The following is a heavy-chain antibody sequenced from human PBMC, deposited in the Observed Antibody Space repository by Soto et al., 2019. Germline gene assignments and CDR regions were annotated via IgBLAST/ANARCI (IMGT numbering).Heavy chain of an antibody. CDR1: GKSLSGYY. CDR2: INHSGNT. CDR3: ARVTREGYCSSTSCYDMDV. D-gene: IGHD2-2*01. J-gene: IGHJ6*02. Sequence: PSETLSLTCAVYGKSLSGYYWSWIRQPPGKALEWIGEINHSGNTNYNPSLKSRVTISVDTSKNQFSLKLSSVTAADTAVYYCARVTREGYCSSTSCYDMDVWGQGTTVTVSS. V-gene: IGHV4-34*01.